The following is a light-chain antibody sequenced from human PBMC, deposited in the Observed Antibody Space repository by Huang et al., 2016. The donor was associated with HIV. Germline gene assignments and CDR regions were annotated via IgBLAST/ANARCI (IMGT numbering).Light chain of an antibody. CDR3: QQYSSYPGT. CDR1: QSVNNW. J-gene: IGKJ1*01. Sequence: DIQMTQSPSTLSASVGDRVTITCRASQSVNNWLAWYQQKPGKAPKLLIYKASTLETGVPLRFSGSGSGTEFTLTSNSLQPDDFATYYCQQYSSYPGTFGQGTKVEIK. V-gene: IGKV1-5*03. CDR2: KAS.